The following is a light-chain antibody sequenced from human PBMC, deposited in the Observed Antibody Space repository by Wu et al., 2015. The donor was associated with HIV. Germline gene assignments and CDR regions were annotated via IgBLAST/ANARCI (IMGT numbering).Light chain of an antibody. CDR3: HQFYIHPRS. CDR1: QGIKNY. V-gene: IGKV1-9*01. Sequence: QLTQSPDSLSASVGDRVTITCRASQGIKNYLAWFQQKPGKAPKLLIYGASTLQGGVPSRFSGSGSGDRISLSPINSLQPEDSATYYCHQFYIHPRSFGQGTKLE. CDR2: GAS. J-gene: IGKJ2*03.